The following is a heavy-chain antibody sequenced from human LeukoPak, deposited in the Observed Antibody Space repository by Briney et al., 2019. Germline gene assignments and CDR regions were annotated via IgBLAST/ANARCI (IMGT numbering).Heavy chain of an antibody. D-gene: IGHD3-10*01. CDR1: GFTFSSYG. CDR3: ARYRTPMIRGVDAFDI. J-gene: IGHJ3*02. V-gene: IGHV3-21*01. CDR2: ISSSSSYI. Sequence: PGRSLRLSCAASGFTFSSYGMHWVRQAPGKGLEWVSSISSSSSYIYYADSVKGRFTISRDNAKNSLYLQMNSLRAEDTAVYYCARYRTPMIRGVDAFDIWGQGTMVTVSS.